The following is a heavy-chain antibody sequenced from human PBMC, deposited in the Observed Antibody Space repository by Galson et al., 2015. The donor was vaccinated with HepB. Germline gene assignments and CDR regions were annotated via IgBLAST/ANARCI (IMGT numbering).Heavy chain of an antibody. V-gene: IGHV3-11*01. CDR3: ARTLWFGELPSLDFDY. Sequence: SLRLSCAASGFTFSDYYMSRIRQAPGKGLEWVSYISSSGSTIYYADSVKGRFTISRDNAKNSLYLQMNSLRAEDTAVYYCARTLWFGELPSLDFDYWGQGTLVTVSS. CDR2: ISSSGSTI. CDR1: GFTFSDYY. J-gene: IGHJ4*02. D-gene: IGHD3-10*01.